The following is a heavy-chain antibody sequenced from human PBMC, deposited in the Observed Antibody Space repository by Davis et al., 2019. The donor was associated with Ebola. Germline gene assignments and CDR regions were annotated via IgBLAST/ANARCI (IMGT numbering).Heavy chain of an antibody. V-gene: IGHV3-53*04. CDR2: IYSGGST. CDR1: GFTVSSNY. D-gene: IGHD4-17*01. Sequence: GESLKISRAASGFTVSSNYMSWVRQAPGKGLEWVSVIYSGGSTYYADSVKGRFTISRHNSKNTLYLQMNSLRAEDTAVYYCARNGDPFDYWGQGTLVTVSS. J-gene: IGHJ4*02. CDR3: ARNGDPFDY.